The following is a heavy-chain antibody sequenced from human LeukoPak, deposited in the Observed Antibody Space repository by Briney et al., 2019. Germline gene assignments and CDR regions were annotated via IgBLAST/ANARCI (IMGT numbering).Heavy chain of an antibody. CDR3: ARSDRGWQQGGQLAFDY. CDR1: GFTFSSYW. Sequence: PGGALRLSCAASGFTFSSYWMSWVRQAPGKGLGWVANIKQDGSEKYYVGSLKGRYTISRDNAKNSLYLRMNSLRAENTAVYYCARSDRGWQQGGQLAFDYWGQGTLVSVSS. J-gene: IGHJ4*02. V-gene: IGHV3-7*01. CDR2: IKQDGSEK. D-gene: IGHD6-13*01.